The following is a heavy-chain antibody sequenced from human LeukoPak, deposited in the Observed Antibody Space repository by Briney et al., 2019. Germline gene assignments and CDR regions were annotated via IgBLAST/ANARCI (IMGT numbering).Heavy chain of an antibody. J-gene: IGHJ4*02. Sequence: GGSLRLSCAASGFTFSSYGMHWVRQAPGKGLEWVAVIWYDGSNKYYADSVKGRFTISRDNSNSALYLQMNSLRAEDTAVYYCTKEASQSYGRTWGQGTLVTVSS. CDR2: IWYDGSNK. V-gene: IGHV3-33*03. D-gene: IGHD4-23*01. CDR3: TKEASQSYGRT. CDR1: GFTFSSYG.